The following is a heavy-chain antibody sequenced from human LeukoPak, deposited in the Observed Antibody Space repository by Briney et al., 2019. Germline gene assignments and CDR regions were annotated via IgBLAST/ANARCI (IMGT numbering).Heavy chain of an antibody. D-gene: IGHD3-3*01. J-gene: IGHJ3*02. CDR1: GFTFSSYS. V-gene: IGHV3-21*01. CDR3: ARTSGEWFAFDI. CDR2: NSSSSSYI. Sequence: GGSLRLSCAASGFTFSSYSMNWVRQAPGKGLEWVSSNSSSSSYIYYADSVKGRFTISRDNAKNSLYLQMNSLRAEDTAVYYCARTSGEWFAFDIWGQGTMVTVSS.